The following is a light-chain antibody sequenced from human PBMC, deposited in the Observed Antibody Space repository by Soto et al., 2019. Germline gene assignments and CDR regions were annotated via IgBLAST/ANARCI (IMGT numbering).Light chain of an antibody. V-gene: IGKV3-20*01. Sequence: EIVLTQSPGTLSLSVGERVTLSCRASQSVSSYLAWYQQTPGQAPRLLIYDTSNRATGTPDRCSGSGSGTDFTLTISRLEPEDFTVYYCQQYGSSPLTFGGGTKVEIK. CDR2: DTS. J-gene: IGKJ4*01. CDR1: QSVSSY. CDR3: QQYGSSPLT.